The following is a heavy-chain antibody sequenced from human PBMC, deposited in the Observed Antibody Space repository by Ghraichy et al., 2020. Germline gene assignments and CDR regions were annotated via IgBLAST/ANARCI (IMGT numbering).Heavy chain of an antibody. CDR2: INSDGSST. Sequence: GGSLRLSCAASGFTFSSYWMHWVRQAPGKGLVWVSRINSDGSSTSYADSVKGRFTISRDNAKNTLYLQMNSLRAEDTAVYYCARDRPEAIAVADYYYYYGMGVWGQGTTVTVSS. CDR3: ARDRPEAIAVADYYYYYGMGV. J-gene: IGHJ6*02. V-gene: IGHV3-74*01. D-gene: IGHD6-19*01. CDR1: GFTFSSYW.